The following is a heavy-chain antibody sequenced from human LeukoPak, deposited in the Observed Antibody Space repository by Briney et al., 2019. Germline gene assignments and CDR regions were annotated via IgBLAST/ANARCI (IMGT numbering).Heavy chain of an antibody. Sequence: PGGSLRLSCAASGFTVSSNYMSWVRQPPGKGLEWIGSIYYSGSTYYNPSLKSRVTISVDTSKNQFSLKLSSVTAADTAVYYCVSMAARKSFDYWGQGTLVTVSS. J-gene: IGHJ4*02. CDR3: VSMAARKSFDY. V-gene: IGHV4-59*05. CDR2: IYYSGST. CDR1: GFTVSSNY. D-gene: IGHD6-6*01.